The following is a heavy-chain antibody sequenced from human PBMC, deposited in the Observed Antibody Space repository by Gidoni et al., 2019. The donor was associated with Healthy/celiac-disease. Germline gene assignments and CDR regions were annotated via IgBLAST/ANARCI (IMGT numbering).Heavy chain of an antibody. J-gene: IGHJ6*02. CDR2: LNPSGGST. D-gene: IGHD6-6*01. CDR3: ARDFPLPTSRIAARPRYYYGMDV. V-gene: IGHV1-46*01. Sequence: QVQLVQSGAEVTKPGASVKVSCKASRYTFTSHYIHWVRRAPGQGLEWMGILNPSGGSTSYAQKFQGRVTMTRDTCTSTVYMELSSLRSEDTAVYYCARDFPLPTSRIAARPRYYYGMDVWGQGTTVTVSS. CDR1: RYTFTSHY.